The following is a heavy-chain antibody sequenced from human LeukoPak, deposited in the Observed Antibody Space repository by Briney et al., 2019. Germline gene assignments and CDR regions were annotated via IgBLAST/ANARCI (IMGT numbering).Heavy chain of an antibody. Sequence: GESLKISCEGSGFLFSTYWIGWVRQLPGKGLEWMGSVYPGDSDTSPNPSLQGQVTMSADKSISTAYLQWSSLKASDTAMYYCARQSEGYYGVPYNWGQGTLVTVSS. CDR2: VYPGDSDT. CDR1: GFLFSTYW. D-gene: IGHD3-3*01. J-gene: IGHJ4*02. V-gene: IGHV5-51*01. CDR3: ARQSEGYYGVPYN.